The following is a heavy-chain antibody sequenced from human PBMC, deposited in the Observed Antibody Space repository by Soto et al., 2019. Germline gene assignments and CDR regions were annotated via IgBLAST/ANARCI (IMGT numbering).Heavy chain of an antibody. J-gene: IGHJ4*02. Sequence: XSVKVSCQASGYSFTVYYMHWVRQAPGQGLEWMGWINPNSGGTNYAQKFQGRVTMTRDTSISTAYMELSRLRSDDTAVYYCARVRDDSSGYYRLGPFDYWGQGTLVTVSS. CDR1: GYSFTVYY. V-gene: IGHV1-2*02. CDR3: ARVRDDSSGYYRLGPFDY. CDR2: INPNSGGT. D-gene: IGHD3-22*01.